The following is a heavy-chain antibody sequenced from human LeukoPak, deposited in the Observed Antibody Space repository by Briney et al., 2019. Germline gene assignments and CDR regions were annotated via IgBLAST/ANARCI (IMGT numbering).Heavy chain of an antibody. V-gene: IGHV4-61*02. D-gene: IGHD3-9*01. Sequence: SETLSLTCTVSGGSISSGSYYWSWIRQPAGKGLEWIGRIYTSGSTNYKPSLKSRVTISVDTPKNQFYLKLSSVTAADTAVYYCAREDVIRYFDGYDYWGQGTLVTVSS. CDR1: GGSISSGSYY. CDR2: IYTSGST. CDR3: AREDVIRYFDGYDY. J-gene: IGHJ4*02.